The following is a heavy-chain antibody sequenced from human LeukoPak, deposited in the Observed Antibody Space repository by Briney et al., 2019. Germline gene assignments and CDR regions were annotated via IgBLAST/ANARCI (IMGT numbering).Heavy chain of an antibody. D-gene: IGHD3-10*01. J-gene: IGHJ4*02. CDR3: ARDGSTGLDY. CDR1: GGSISSYY. V-gene: IGHV4-59*01. Sequence: SETLSLTCTVSGGSISSYYWSWIRQPPGKGLEWIGCIYHSGSTNYNPSLKSRVTISVDTSKNQFSLKLSSVTAADTAVYYCARDGSTGLDYWGQGTLVTVSS. CDR2: IYHSGST.